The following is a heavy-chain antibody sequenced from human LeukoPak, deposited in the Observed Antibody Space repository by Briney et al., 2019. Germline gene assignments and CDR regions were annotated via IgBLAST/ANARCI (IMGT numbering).Heavy chain of an antibody. V-gene: IGHV4-38-2*02. CDR3: ASLRVGSSFGYQYHIDV. CDR2: IFYNGNT. CDR1: GYSISTGYY. D-gene: IGHD6-13*01. J-gene: IGHJ6*03. Sequence: SETLSLTCTVSGYSISTGYYWDWIRQPPGKGLEWIAYIFYNGNTKYNPSLKSRVTISVDTSKNQFSLKLSSVTAADTAVYYCASLRVGSSFGYQYHIDVWGKGTTVTVSS.